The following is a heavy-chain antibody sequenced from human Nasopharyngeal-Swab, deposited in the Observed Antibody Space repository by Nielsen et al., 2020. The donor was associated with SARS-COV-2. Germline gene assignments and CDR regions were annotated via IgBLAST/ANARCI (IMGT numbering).Heavy chain of an antibody. Sequence: GESLKISCAASGFTFSSYSMNWVRQALGKGLEWVSSISSSSSYIYYADSVKGRFTISRDNAKSSLYLQMNSLRAEDTAVYYCARDNYYGSGTLFDYWGQGTLVTVSS. CDR1: GFTFSSYS. D-gene: IGHD3-10*01. CDR3: ARDNYYGSGTLFDY. CDR2: ISSSSSYI. V-gene: IGHV3-21*01. J-gene: IGHJ4*02.